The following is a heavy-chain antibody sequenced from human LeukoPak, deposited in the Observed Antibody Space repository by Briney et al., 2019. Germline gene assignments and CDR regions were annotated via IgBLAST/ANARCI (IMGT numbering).Heavy chain of an antibody. CDR1: GYTFTDYY. Sequence: ASVMVSCKASGYTFTDYYIHWVRQAPGQGLEWMGWIDPSSGDTNYAQKFQGWVTVTKATSISTAYMEIKRLTSDDTAVYYCARGREYYDFVWGNSRYPTLDYWGQGTLVTVSS. D-gene: IGHD3-16*02. CDR3: ARGREYYDFVWGNSRYPTLDY. CDR2: IDPSSGDT. V-gene: IGHV1-2*04. J-gene: IGHJ4*02.